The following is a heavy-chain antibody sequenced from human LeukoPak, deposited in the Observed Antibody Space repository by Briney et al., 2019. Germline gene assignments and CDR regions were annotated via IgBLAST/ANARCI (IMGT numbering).Heavy chain of an antibody. D-gene: IGHD1-1*01. Sequence: GSLRLSCAASGFTFNNYAMSWVRQASGMGLEWVSTISGSGVTTYYADSVRGRFTISRDNSKTTLYLQLDSLRPEDMAIYYCAKSPGQIQLDYFDYWGQGTLVTVSS. V-gene: IGHV3-23*01. J-gene: IGHJ4*02. CDR2: ISGSGVTT. CDR3: AKSPGQIQLDYFDY. CDR1: GFTFNNYA.